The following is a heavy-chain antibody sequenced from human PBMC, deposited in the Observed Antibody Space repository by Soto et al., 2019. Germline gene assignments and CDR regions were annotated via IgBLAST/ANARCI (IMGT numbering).Heavy chain of an antibody. J-gene: IGHJ5*02. Sequence: QVQLVQSGAEVKKPGASVKVSCKASGYTFTSYDINRVRQATGQGLEWMGWMNPNSGNTGYAQKFQGRVTMTRNTSMSTAYMELSSLRSEDTAVYYCARERSAAGTGWFDPWGQGTLVTVSS. V-gene: IGHV1-8*01. D-gene: IGHD6-13*01. CDR1: GYTFTSYD. CDR3: ARERSAAGTGWFDP. CDR2: MNPNSGNT.